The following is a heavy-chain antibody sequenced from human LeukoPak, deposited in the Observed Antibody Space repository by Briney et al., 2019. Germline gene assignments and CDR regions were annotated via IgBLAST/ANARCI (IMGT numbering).Heavy chain of an antibody. CDR2: IYYSGST. D-gene: IGHD3-16*01. V-gene: IGHV4-31*03. Sequence: SETLSLTCTVSGGSISSGGYYWSWIRQHPGKGLEWIGYIYYSGSTYYNPSLKSRVTISVDTSKNQFSLKLSSVTAADTAVYYCARGSPGDPYYFDYWGQGTLVTVSS. J-gene: IGHJ4*02. CDR1: GGSISSGGYY. CDR3: ARGSPGDPYYFDY.